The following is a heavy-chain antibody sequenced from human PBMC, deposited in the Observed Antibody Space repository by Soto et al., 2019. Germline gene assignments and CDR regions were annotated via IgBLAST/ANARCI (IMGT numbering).Heavy chain of an antibody. Sequence: QVQLQQSGPGLVKPSQTLSLTCAISGDSVSSDSAAWNWIRQSPSRGLEWLGRTYYRSKWYNDYEVSVKSRITINQDPPKNQFPLQLSSVTPEDTAVYYCARGSSWSDPWGQGTLVTVSS. CDR3: ARGSSWSDP. CDR2: TYYRSKWYN. V-gene: IGHV6-1*01. J-gene: IGHJ5*02. CDR1: GDSVSSDSAA. D-gene: IGHD3-10*01.